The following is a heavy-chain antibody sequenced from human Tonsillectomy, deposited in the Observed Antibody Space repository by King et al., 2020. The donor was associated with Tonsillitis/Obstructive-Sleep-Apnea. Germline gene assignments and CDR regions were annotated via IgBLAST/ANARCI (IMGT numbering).Heavy chain of an antibody. CDR3: SRGGYCSSTSCPEGYYYYYMDV. V-gene: IGHV3-30*04. J-gene: IGHJ6*03. CDR2: ISYDGSNK. CDR1: GFTFSSYA. D-gene: IGHD2-2*01. Sequence: VQLVESGGGVVQPGRSLRLSCAASGFTFSSYAMHWVRQAPGKGLEWVAVISYDGSNKYYADSVKGRFTISRDNSKNTLYLQMNSLRAEDPALYYCSRGGYCSSTSCPEGYYYYYMDVWGKGTTVTVSS.